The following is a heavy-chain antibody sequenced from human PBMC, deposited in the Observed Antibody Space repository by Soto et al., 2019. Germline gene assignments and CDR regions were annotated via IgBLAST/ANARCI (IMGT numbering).Heavy chain of an antibody. D-gene: IGHD5-12*01. Sequence: PSETLSLTCIFSGASMTSFYWTLVRQPPGKGLEWIGYIYYSGSTNYNPSLKSRVTISVDTSKNQFSLKLSSVTAADTAVYYCARVGYSGYESYYYYMDVWGKGTTVTVSS. CDR3: ARVGYSGYESYYYYMDV. J-gene: IGHJ6*03. V-gene: IGHV4-59*08. CDR2: IYYSGST. CDR1: GASMTSFY.